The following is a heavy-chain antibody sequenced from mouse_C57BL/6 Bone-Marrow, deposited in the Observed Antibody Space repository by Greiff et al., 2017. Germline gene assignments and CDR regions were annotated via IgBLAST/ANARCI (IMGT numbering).Heavy chain of an antibody. CDR3: VKDGNNYAMDY. V-gene: IGHV10-1*01. CDR1: GFSFNTYA. CDR2: IRSKSNNSAT. D-gene: IGHD2-1*01. Sequence: EVQLMESGGGLVQPKGSLKLSCAASGFSFNTYAMNWVRQAPGQGLEWVARIRSKSNNSATYYADSVKDRFTISRDDSASMLYLQMNNLKTEETAMYYCVKDGNNYAMDYWGQGTSVTVSS. J-gene: IGHJ4*01.